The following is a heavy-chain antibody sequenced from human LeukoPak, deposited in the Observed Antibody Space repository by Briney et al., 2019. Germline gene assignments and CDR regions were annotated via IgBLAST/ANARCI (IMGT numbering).Heavy chain of an antibody. CDR2: IKQDGSEK. V-gene: IGHV3-7*01. J-gene: IGHJ6*02. Sequence: GGSLRLSCAVSGFTFSSYWMSWVRQAPGKGLEWVANIKQDGSEKYYVDSVKGRFTISRDNAKNSLYLQMNSLRAEDTAVYYCARDLLGSMGYGMDVWGQGTTVTVSS. CDR1: GFTFSSYW. D-gene: IGHD2-2*01. CDR3: ARDLLGSMGYGMDV.